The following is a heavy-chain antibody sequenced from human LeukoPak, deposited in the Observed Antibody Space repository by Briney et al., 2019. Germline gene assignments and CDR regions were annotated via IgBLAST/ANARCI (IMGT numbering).Heavy chain of an antibody. J-gene: IGHJ4*02. V-gene: IGHV4-30-4*01. D-gene: IGHD3-16*01. CDR3: ARGEIMIFAFDY. CDR1: GGSISSGDYY. CDR2: IYYSGST. Sequence: PSETLSLACTVSGGSISSGDYYWSWIRQPPGKGLEWIGYIYYSGSTYYNPSLKSRVTISVDTSKNQFSLKLSSVTAADTAVYYCARGEIMIFAFDYWGQGTLVTVSS.